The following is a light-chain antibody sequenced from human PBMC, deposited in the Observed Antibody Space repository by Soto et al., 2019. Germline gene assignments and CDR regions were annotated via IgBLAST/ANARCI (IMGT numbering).Light chain of an antibody. J-gene: IGKJ2*01. V-gene: IGKV1-8*01. CDR2: AAS. CDR1: QGISSY. CDR3: QQYYSYPPMYT. Sequence: AIRMTQSPSSFSASTGDRATITCRASQGISSYLAWYQQKPGKAPKLLIYAASTLQSGVPSRFSGSGSGTDFTLTLSCLQSEDFAIDYCQQYYSYPPMYTFGQGTKLEIK.